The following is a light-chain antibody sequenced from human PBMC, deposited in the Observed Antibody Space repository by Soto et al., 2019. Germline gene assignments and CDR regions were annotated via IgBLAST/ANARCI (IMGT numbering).Light chain of an antibody. CDR3: HQYATSRFT. CDR2: ATS. Sequence: IVLTQSPGTLSLSPGERATVSCRASETIGRAYFAWYQHRPGRTPRLVLSATSNRAAGIPDRFGGSGSGSDFTLTNSGVEPEDFAVYYCHQYATSRFTVGQGTKLGI. CDR1: ETIGRAY. V-gene: IGKV3-20*01. J-gene: IGKJ2*01.